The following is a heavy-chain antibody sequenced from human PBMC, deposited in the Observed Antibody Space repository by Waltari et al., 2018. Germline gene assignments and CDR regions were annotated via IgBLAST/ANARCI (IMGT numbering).Heavy chain of an antibody. Sequence: QVQLQESGPGLVKPSETLSLTCTVSGGSISSHYWSWIRQPPGKGLEWIGYIYYSGSTNYNPARKSRVTISVDTSKNQFSLKLSSVTAADTAVYYCARAPTYRKTYYYYYGMDVWGQGTTVTVSS. CDR1: GGSISSHY. CDR2: IYYSGST. D-gene: IGHD4-4*01. CDR3: ARAPTYRKTYYYYYGMDV. J-gene: IGHJ6*02. V-gene: IGHV4-59*11.